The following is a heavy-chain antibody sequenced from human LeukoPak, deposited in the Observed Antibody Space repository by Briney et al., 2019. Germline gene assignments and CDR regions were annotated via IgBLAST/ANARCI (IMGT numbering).Heavy chain of an antibody. V-gene: IGHV4-34*01. CDR3: ARNRRGKLRLGELPPKYFDY. J-gene: IGHJ4*02. CDR1: GGSFSGYY. D-gene: IGHD3-16*01. CDR2: INHSGST. Sequence: SETLSLTCAVYGGSFSGYYWSWIRQPPGKGLEWIGEINHSGSTNYNPSLKSRVAISVDTSKNQFSLKLSSVTAADTAVYYCARNRRGKLRLGELPPKYFDYWGQGTLVTVSS.